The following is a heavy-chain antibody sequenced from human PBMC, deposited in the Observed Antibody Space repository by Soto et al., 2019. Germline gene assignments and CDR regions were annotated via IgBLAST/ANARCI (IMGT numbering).Heavy chain of an antibody. CDR1: GFAFSSYW. J-gene: IGHJ4*02. CDR2: IKQDGSEK. D-gene: IGHD3-9*01. V-gene: IGHV3-7*03. CDR3: ARVRIGIRYFDWLSEGYFDY. Sequence: PGGSLRLSCAASGFAFSSYWMSWFRQAPGKGLEWVANIKQDGSEKYYVDSVKGRFTISRDNAKNSLYLQMNSLRAEDTAVYYCARVRIGIRYFDWLSEGYFDYWGQGTLVTVSS.